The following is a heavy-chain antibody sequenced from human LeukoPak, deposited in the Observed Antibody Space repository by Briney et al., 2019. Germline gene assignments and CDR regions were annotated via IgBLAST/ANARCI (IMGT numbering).Heavy chain of an antibody. CDR2: FDPEDGET. D-gene: IGHD4-11*01. J-gene: IGHJ5*02. CDR3: ARVTTVTTAWFDP. CDR1: GYTLTELS. Sequence: ASVNVSCKVSGYTLTELSMHWVRQAPGKGLEWMGGFDPEDGETIYAQKFQGRVTMTEDTSTDTAYMELSSLRSDDTAVYYCARVTTVTTAWFDPWGQGTLVTVSS. V-gene: IGHV1-24*01.